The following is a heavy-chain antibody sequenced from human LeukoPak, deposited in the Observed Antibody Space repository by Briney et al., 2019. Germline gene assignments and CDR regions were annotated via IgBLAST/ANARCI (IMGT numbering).Heavy chain of an antibody. CDR3: ARGCCEGSIEVAGHDY. V-gene: IGHV1-46*01. CDR2: INPSGGRT. J-gene: IGHJ4*02. Sequence: GVSVKVSCKASGYTFSTFYMHWVRQAPGQGLEWMGLINPSGGRTSYTQKFQDRVTVTRDTSTNTVYMELSGLRYEDTAVYYCARGCCEGSIEVAGHDYWGQGTLVFVSS. CDR1: GYTFSTFY. D-gene: IGHD6-19*01.